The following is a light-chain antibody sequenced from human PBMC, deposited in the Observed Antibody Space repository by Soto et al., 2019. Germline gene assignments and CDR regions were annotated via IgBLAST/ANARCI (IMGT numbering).Light chain of an antibody. CDR3: SSFTSASTRI. CDR1: SSDIGAFNF. J-gene: IGLJ1*01. V-gene: IGLV2-14*03. Sequence: QSALTQPASVSGSPGQSITISCTGTSSDIGAFNFVSWYQQHPGTAPKVLIYGVTNRPSGVAYRFSGSKSGNTASLIISGLKPEDEADYYCSSFTSASTRIFGTGTKLTVL. CDR2: GVT.